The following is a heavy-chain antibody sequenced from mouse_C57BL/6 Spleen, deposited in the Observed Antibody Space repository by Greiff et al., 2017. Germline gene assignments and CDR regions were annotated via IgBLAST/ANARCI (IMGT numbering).Heavy chain of an antibody. CDR1: GYSFTGYY. D-gene: IGHD2-4*01. J-gene: IGHJ3*01. CDR3: ARRGYYDYDGAWFAY. V-gene: IGHV1-42*01. CDR2: INPSTGGT. Sequence: EVMLMESGPELVKPGASVKISCKASGYSFTGYYMNWVKQSPEKSLEWIGEINPSTGGTTYNQKFKAKATLTVDKSSSTAYMQLKSLTSEDSAVYYCARRGYYDYDGAWFAYWGQGTLVTVSA.